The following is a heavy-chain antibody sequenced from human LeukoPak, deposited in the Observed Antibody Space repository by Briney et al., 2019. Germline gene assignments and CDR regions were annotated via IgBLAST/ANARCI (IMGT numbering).Heavy chain of an antibody. Sequence: GGSLRLSCAASGFTFSSYWMIWVRQAPGKGLECVANIKQDGSEKYYVDSVKVRFTISRDNAKNSLYLQMNSLRAEDAAVYYCARDEYGGVMDVWGKGTTVTVSS. V-gene: IGHV3-7*01. D-gene: IGHD3-3*01. J-gene: IGHJ6*03. CDR3: ARDEYGGVMDV. CDR2: IKQDGSEK. CDR1: GFTFSSYW.